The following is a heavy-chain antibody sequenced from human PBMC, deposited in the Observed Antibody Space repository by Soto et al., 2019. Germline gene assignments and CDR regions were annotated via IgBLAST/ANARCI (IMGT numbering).Heavy chain of an antibody. Sequence: GGSLRHSCAASGVTFINAWMNWVRQATGKGLEWVGRIKSKTDGGTTDYAAPVKGRFTISRDDSKNTLYLQMNSLKTEDTAVYYCTTGLLELRYYGMDVWGQGTTVTVSS. D-gene: IGHD1-7*01. V-gene: IGHV3-15*07. CDR2: IKSKTDGGTT. CDR1: GVTFINAW. J-gene: IGHJ6*02. CDR3: TTGLLELRYYGMDV.